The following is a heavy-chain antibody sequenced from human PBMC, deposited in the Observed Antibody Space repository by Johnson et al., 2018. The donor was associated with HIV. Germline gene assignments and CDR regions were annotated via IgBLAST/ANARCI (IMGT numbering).Heavy chain of an antibody. CDR3: ANRGHLAGPETYAFDI. D-gene: IGHD1-14*01. Sequence: QVQLVESGGGVVQPARSLRLSCAASGFTFSSYAMHWVRQAPGKGLEWVAVISYDGSNKYYADSVKGRFPISRDNSKNTLYLQMNSLEAEDTAVYYCANRGHLAGPETYAFDIWGQGTMVTVSS. CDR2: ISYDGSNK. J-gene: IGHJ3*02. V-gene: IGHV3-30-3*01. CDR1: GFTFSSYA.